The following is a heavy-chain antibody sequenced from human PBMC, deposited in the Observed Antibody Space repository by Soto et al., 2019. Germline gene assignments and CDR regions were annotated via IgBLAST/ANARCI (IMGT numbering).Heavy chain of an antibody. J-gene: IGHJ6*03. Sequence: QVQLVQSGAEVKKPGASVKVSCKASGYTFTSYGSSWVRQAPGQGLEWMGWISAYNGNTNYAQKLQGRVTMTTDTSTSTAYMELRSLRSDDTAVYYCAREGVVVVPAAYDYYYYYMDVWGKGTTVTVSS. CDR2: ISAYNGNT. D-gene: IGHD2-2*01. CDR1: GYTFTSYG. CDR3: AREGVVVVPAAYDYYYYYMDV. V-gene: IGHV1-18*01.